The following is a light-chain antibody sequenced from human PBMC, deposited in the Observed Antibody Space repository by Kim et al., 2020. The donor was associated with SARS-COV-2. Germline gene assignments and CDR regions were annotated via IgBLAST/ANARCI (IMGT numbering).Light chain of an antibody. CDR3: QHFGSSPT. Sequence: SLSPGEVATLSCRASRIVNSSYLACYQQKPAQAPRLLIYGASTRATGIPDRFSGSGSGTDFTRTISRLEAEDSALYYCQHFGSSPTFGQGTKLEI. CDR1: RIVNSSY. CDR2: GAS. J-gene: IGKJ2*01. V-gene: IGKV3-20*01.